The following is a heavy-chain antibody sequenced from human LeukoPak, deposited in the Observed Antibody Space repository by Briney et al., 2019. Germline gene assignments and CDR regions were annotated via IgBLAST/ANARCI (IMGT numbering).Heavy chain of an antibody. Sequence: PSETLSLTCTVSGDSISTSNSYWGWIRQPPGKGLEWIGSIYYSGSTYYNPSLKSRVTISVDTSKNQFSLKLSSVTAADTAVYYCARYLLWFGELGGQGLADWFDPWGQGTLVTVSS. J-gene: IGHJ5*02. CDR3: ARYLLWFGELGGQGLADWFDP. CDR1: GDSISTSNSY. V-gene: IGHV4-39*01. CDR2: IYYSGST. D-gene: IGHD3-10*01.